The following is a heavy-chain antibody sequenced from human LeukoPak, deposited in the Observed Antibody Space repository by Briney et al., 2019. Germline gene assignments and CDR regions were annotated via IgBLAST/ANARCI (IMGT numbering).Heavy chain of an antibody. CDR3: ARDLNGDYPEDSLDI. CDR2: ISGSGSTI. D-gene: IGHD4-17*01. Sequence: GGSLRLSCAASGFTFSSYAMSWVRQAPGKGLEWVSAISGSGSTIYYADSVKGRFTISRDSAKNSLSLQMNSLRPEDTAVYYCARDLNGDYPEDSLDIWGQGTMVTVS. J-gene: IGHJ3*02. CDR1: GFTFSSYA. V-gene: IGHV3-21*06.